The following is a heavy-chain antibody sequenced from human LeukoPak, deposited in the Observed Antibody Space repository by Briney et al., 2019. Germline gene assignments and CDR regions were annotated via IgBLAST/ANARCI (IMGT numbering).Heavy chain of an antibody. Sequence: ASVKVSCKASGYTFTSYYMHWVRQAPGQGLEWMGIINPSGGSTSYAQKFQGRVTMTRDTSTSTAYVELRSLRSDDTAVYYCARDGTYYYDSSGYYQLDYWGQGTLVTVSS. CDR3: ARDGTYYYDSSGYYQLDY. CDR1: GYTFTSYY. CDR2: INPSGGST. V-gene: IGHV1-46*01. J-gene: IGHJ4*02. D-gene: IGHD3-22*01.